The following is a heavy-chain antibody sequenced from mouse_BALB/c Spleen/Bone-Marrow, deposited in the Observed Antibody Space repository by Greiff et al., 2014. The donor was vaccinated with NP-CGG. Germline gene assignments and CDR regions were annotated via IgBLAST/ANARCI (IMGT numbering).Heavy chain of an antibody. V-gene: IGHV1S34*01. CDR3: ARGYGSSIRGAVDY. Sequence: LVKTGASVKISCKASGYSFIGYYMYWVKQSHGKSLEWIGYISCYNGATSYNRKFKGKATFTVDTSSSTGYMQFNSLTTEYSAVYYCARGYGSSIRGAVDYWGQGTSVTVSS. J-gene: IGHJ4*01. CDR2: ISCYNGAT. CDR1: GYSFIGYY. D-gene: IGHD1-1*01.